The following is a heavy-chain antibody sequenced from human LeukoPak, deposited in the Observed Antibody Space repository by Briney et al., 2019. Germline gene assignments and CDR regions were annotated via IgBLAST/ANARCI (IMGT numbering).Heavy chain of an antibody. Sequence: GGSLRLSCAASGFTFSSYSMNWVRQAPGKGLEWVSSISSTSTYIYYADSVKGRFTISRDNAKNSLYLQMNSLRAEDRAVYYCARDRAYDSSGYYTDYWGQGTLVTVSS. D-gene: IGHD3-22*01. CDR3: ARDRAYDSSGYYTDY. CDR2: ISSTSTYI. V-gene: IGHV3-21*01. CDR1: GFTFSSYS. J-gene: IGHJ4*02.